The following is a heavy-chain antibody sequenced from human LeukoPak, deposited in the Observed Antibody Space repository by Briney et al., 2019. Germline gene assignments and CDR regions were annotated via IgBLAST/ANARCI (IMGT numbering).Heavy chain of an antibody. CDR1: GYTFTSYY. V-gene: IGHV1-46*01. J-gene: IGHJ3*02. D-gene: IGHD2-2*01. Sequence: VASVKVSCKASGYTFTSYYMHWVRQAPGQGLEWMGIINPSGGSTSYAQKFQGRVTMTRDMSTSTVYMELSSLRSEDTAVYYCARVRRGYCSGTSCYFAFDIWGQGTMVTVSS. CDR3: ARVRRGYCSGTSCYFAFDI. CDR2: INPSGGST.